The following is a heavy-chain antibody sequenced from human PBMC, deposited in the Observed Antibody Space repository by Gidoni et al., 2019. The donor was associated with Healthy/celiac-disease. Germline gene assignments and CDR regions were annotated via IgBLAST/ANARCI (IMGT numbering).Heavy chain of an antibody. CDR3: ARLLPSYSSSPGPTIDY. CDR2: IFYSGST. J-gene: IGHJ4*02. V-gene: IGHV4-39*01. CDR1: GGSISSSSYY. D-gene: IGHD6-13*01. Sequence: QLQLQESGPGLVKPSETLSLTCTFPGGSISSSSYYWGWLRQPPGKGLEWIGSIFYSGSTYYNPSLKSRVTISVDTSKTQFSLKLSSVTAADTAVYYCARLLPSYSSSPGPTIDYWGQGTLVTVSS.